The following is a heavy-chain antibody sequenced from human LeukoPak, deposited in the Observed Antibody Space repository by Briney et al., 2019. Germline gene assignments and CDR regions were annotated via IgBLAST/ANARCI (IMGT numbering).Heavy chain of an antibody. Sequence: PGGSLRLSCAASGFTFNDYAMHWVRQAPGKGLEWVSGISWSSGTIGYADSVRGRFTISRDNAKNSLYLQMNNLRTEDTAFYYCAKDFSSSWYYLLHWGQGTLVTVSS. D-gene: IGHD6-13*01. CDR1: GFTFNDYA. CDR3: AKDFSSSWYYLLH. CDR2: ISWSSGTI. J-gene: IGHJ1*01. V-gene: IGHV3-9*01.